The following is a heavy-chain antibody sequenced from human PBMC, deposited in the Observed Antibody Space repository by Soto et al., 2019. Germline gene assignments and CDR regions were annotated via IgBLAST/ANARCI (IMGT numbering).Heavy chain of an antibody. CDR1: GFTFSNAW. V-gene: IGHV3-15*01. CDR3: TPGPSGWYGGGVDY. D-gene: IGHD6-19*01. CDR2: IKSKTDGGTT. J-gene: IGHJ4*02. Sequence: EVQLVESGGGLVKPGGSLRLSCAASGFTFSNAWMSWVRQAPGKGLEWVGRIKSKTDGGTTDYAAPVKGRFTISRDDSKNPLYLQMNSLKTEDTAVYYCTPGPSGWYGGGVDYWGQGTLVTVSS.